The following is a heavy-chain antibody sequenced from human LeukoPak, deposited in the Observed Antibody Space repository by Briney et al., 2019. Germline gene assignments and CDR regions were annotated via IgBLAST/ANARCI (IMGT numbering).Heavy chain of an antibody. J-gene: IGHJ5*02. V-gene: IGHV3-48*03. CDR2: ISAIDSTT. Sequence: GGSLRLSCAASGFTFSNYEMNWVRQAPGKGLEWVSYISAIDSTTYYADSVKGRFTISRDNAKNSLYLQMDSLRVEDTAVYHCARGLASSNWPHWFDPWGQGTLVSVSS. CDR3: ARGLASSNWPHWFDP. CDR1: GFTFSNYE. D-gene: IGHD6-13*01.